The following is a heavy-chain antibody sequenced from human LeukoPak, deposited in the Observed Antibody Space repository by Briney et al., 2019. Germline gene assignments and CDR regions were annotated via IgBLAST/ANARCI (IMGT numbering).Heavy chain of an antibody. CDR2: INPSGST. CDR3: ARGRHDITMIVVVMTSVSYYLDV. D-gene: IGHD3-22*01. J-gene: IGHJ6*03. Sequence: SETLSLTCAVYGGPFSGYHWTWIRQSPGKGLEWIGDINPSGSTYYNPSLKSRLTISVDTSKNQFSLKLRSVTAADTAVYYCARGRHDITMIVVVMTSVSYYLDVWGKGTTVTVS. V-gene: IGHV4-34*01. CDR1: GGPFSGYH.